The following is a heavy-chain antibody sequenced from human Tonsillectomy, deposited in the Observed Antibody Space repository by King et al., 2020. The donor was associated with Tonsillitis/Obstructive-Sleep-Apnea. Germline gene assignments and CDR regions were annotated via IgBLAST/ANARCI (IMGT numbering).Heavy chain of an antibody. V-gene: IGHV3-23*04. CDR3: AKSEGGIAVAGSCDS. J-gene: IGHJ4*02. Sequence: DVQLVESGGGLVQPGGSLRLSCAVSGFTFSDYAMSWVRQAPGKGLEWVSGASNSGGTSHYADAVKGRFTISRDNSKNTLYLQLNSLRAEDTAVYYCAKSEGGIAVAGSCDSWGQGTLVTVS. CDR1: GFTFSDYA. CDR2: ASNSGGTS. D-gene: IGHD6-19*01.